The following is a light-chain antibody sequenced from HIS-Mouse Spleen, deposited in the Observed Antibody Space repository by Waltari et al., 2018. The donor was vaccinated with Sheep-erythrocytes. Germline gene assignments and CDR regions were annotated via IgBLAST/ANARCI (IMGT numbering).Light chain of an antibody. V-gene: IGKV1-6*01. CDR2: AAT. J-gene: IGKJ3*01. CDR1: QCIRND. Sequence: AIQMTQSPSSLSASVGHRVTITCRASQCIRNDVGWYQQKPGKAPKLLIYAATSLHSGVPSRFSGSGSGTDFALTISSVQPEDFATYYCLQDYNYPFTFGAGTKVDIK. CDR3: LQDYNYPFT.